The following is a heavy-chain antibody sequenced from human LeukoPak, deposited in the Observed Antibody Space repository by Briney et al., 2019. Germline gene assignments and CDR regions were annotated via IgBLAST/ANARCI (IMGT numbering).Heavy chain of an antibody. J-gene: IGHJ6*02. CDR1: GGSISTYY. CDR3: ARAYFYNGMDV. CDR2: IYHSGNT. V-gene: IGHV4-30-2*01. Sequence: PSETLSLTCTVSGGSISTYYWTWIRQPPGKGLEWIGYIYHSGNTYYNPSLKSRVTISVDRSKNHFSLRLTSVTAADTAVYYCARAYFYNGMDVWGQGTTVTVSS.